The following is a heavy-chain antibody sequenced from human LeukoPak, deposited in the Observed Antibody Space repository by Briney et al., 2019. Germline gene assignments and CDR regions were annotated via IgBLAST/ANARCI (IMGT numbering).Heavy chain of an antibody. D-gene: IGHD6-19*01. V-gene: IGHV1-18*01. CDR3: AREAVAGAFDY. Sequence: GASVKVSCKASGYIFTNFGISWVRQARGQGLEWMGWISGYNGNTKYVQKFQGRVTMTTDTSTSTAYMELRSLRSDDTAVYYCAREAVAGAFDYWGQGTLVTVSS. CDR2: ISGYNGNT. CDR1: GYIFTNFG. J-gene: IGHJ4*02.